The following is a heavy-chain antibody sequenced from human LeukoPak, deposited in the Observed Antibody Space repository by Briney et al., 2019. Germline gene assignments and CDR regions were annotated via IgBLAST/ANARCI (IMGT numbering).Heavy chain of an antibody. CDR1: GYTFTSYG. CDR3: ARMDIVVVPAVDPLDY. D-gene: IGHD2-2*03. V-gene: IGHV1-18*01. CDR2: ISACNGNT. J-gene: IGHJ4*02. Sequence: ASVKVSCKASGYTFTSYGISWVRQAPGQGLEWMGWISACNGNTNYAQKLQGRVTMTTDTSTSTAYMELRSLRSDDTAVYYCARMDIVVVPAVDPLDYWGQGTLVTVSS.